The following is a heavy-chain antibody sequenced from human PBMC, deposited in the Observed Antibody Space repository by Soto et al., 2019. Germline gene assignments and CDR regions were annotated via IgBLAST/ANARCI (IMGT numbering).Heavy chain of an antibody. CDR1: GFTFSSYG. CDR3: AKGVYGDYPRLAESFDY. Sequence: GGSLRLSCAASGFTFSSYGMHWVRQAPGKGLEWVAVISYDGSNKYYADSVKGRFTISRDNSKNTLYLQMNSLRAEDTAVYYCAKGVYGDYPRLAESFDYWGQGTLVTVSS. CDR2: ISYDGSNK. J-gene: IGHJ4*02. V-gene: IGHV3-30*18. D-gene: IGHD4-17*01.